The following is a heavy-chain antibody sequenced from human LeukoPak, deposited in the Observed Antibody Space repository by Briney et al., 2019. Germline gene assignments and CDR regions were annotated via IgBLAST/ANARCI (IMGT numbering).Heavy chain of an antibody. CDR1: GASISSYF. CDR2: IYYSGTT. V-gene: IGHV4-59*12. D-gene: IGHD6-19*01. J-gene: IGHJ4*02. CDR3: ARAPSKGRHSRALGY. Sequence: SETLSLTCSASGASISSYFWSWIRQPPGKGLEWIGYIYYSGTTNYNPSLKSRIAISVDTSKNQFSLKLSSVTAADTAVYYCARAPSKGRHSRALGYWGQGTLVTVSS.